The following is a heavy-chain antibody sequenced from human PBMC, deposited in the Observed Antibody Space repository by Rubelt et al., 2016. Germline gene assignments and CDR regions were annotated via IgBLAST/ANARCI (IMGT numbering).Heavy chain of an antibody. D-gene: IGHD3-10*01. CDR1: GYTFTGYY. CDR2: INPNSGGT. J-gene: IGHJ6*02. Sequence: QVQLVQSGAEVKKPGASVKVSCKASGYTFTGYYMHWVRQAPGQGLEWMGWINPNSGGTNYAQKFQGRVTITADKSTSTAYMELSSLRSEDTAVYYCARPLGRGQFDGMDVWGQGTTVTVSS. CDR3: ARPLGRGQFDGMDV. V-gene: IGHV1-2*02.